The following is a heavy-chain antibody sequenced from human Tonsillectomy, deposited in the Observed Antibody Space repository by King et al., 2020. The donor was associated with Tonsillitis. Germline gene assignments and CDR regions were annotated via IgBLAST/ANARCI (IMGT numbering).Heavy chain of an antibody. Sequence: VQLQESGPGLVKPSETLSLTCAVSGYSISSGYYWGWIRRPPGKGLEWIGSMYHTGSSYYNASLKSRVTISVDTSKNQFSLKLNSVTASDPAVYYCARGRTVLAYWGQGTLVTVSS. V-gene: IGHV4-38-2*01. CDR3: ARGRTVLAY. CDR2: MYHTGSS. J-gene: IGHJ4*02. D-gene: IGHD1-1*01. CDR1: GYSISSGYY.